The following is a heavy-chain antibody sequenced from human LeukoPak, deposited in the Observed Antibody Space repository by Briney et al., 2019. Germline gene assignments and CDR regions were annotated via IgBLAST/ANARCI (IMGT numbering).Heavy chain of an antibody. D-gene: IGHD2-15*01. CDR2: IYYSGST. CDR1: GGSISSYY. V-gene: IGHV4-59*01. CDR3: ARTMEGYCSGGSCYQYSYYMDV. Sequence: SETLSLTCTVSGGSISSYYWSWIRQPPGKGLEWIGYIYYSGSTNYNPTLKSRVTISVDTSKNQFSLKLTSVTAADTAVYYCARTMEGYCSGGSCYQYSYYMDVWGKGTTVTVSS. J-gene: IGHJ6*03.